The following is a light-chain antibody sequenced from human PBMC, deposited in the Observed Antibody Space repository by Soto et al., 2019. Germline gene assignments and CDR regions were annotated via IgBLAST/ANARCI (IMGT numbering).Light chain of an antibody. Sequence: QSVLTQPPSASGSPGQSVTISCTGTSSDVGGYNYVSWYQQHPGRAPKLMIYEVSKRPSGVPDRFSGSKSGNTASLTVSGLQAEDEPDYYCSSYAGSNIHYVFGTGTKVTV. CDR3: SSYAGSNIHYV. CDR2: EVS. CDR1: SSDVGGYNY. V-gene: IGLV2-8*01. J-gene: IGLJ1*01.